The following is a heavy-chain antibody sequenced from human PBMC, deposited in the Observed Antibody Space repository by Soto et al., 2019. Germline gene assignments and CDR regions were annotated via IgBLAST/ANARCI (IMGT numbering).Heavy chain of an antibody. V-gene: IGHV3-21*01. CDR1: GFTFSSYS. CDR3: ASLLTGTTQQDYYYYGMDV. CDR2: ISSSSSYI. Sequence: GGSLRLSCAASGFTFSSYSMNWVRQAPGKGLEWVSSISSSSSYICYADSVKGRFTISRDNAKNSLYLQMNSLRAEDTAVYYCASLLTGTTQQDYYYYGMDVWGQGTTVTVSS. D-gene: IGHD1-7*01. J-gene: IGHJ6*02.